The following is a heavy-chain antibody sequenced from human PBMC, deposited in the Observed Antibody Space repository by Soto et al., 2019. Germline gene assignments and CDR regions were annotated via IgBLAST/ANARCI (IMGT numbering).Heavy chain of an antibody. D-gene: IGHD3-22*01. Sequence: ASETLSLTCTVSGGSISSYYWSWIRQPPGKGLEWIGYIYYSGSTNYNPSLKSRVTISVDTSKNQFSLKLSSVTAADTAVYYCARVVVIKGNWFDPWGQGTLVTVSS. CDR3: ARVVVIKGNWFDP. J-gene: IGHJ5*02. CDR1: GGSISSYY. V-gene: IGHV4-59*01. CDR2: IYYSGST.